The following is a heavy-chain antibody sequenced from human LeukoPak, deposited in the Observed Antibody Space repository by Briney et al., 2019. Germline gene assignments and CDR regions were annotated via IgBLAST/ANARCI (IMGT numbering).Heavy chain of an antibody. CDR2: INHSGST. Sequence: SGTLSLTCTVSGYSISSGYYWGWIRQPPGKGLEWIGEINHSGSTNYNPSLKSRVTISVDTSKNQFSLKLSSVTAADTAVYYCARRAGAYSHPYDYWGQGTLVTVSS. CDR3: ARRAGAYSHPYDY. J-gene: IGHJ4*02. D-gene: IGHD4/OR15-4a*01. V-gene: IGHV4-38-2*02. CDR1: GYSISSGYY.